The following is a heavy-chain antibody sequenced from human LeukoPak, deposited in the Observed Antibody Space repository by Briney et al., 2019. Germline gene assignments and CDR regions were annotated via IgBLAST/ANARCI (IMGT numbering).Heavy chain of an antibody. J-gene: IGHJ4*02. CDR3: ARCDGGSTRCYTVDY. D-gene: IGHD2-2*02. V-gene: IGHV4-30-4*08. CDR1: GGSISSGDYY. CDR2: IYYSGST. Sequence: SETLSLTCTVSGGSISSGDYYWSWIRQPAGKGLEWIGYIYYSGSTYYNPSLKSRVTISVDTSKNQFSLKLSSVTAADTAVYYCARCDGGSTRCYTVDYWGQGTLVTVSS.